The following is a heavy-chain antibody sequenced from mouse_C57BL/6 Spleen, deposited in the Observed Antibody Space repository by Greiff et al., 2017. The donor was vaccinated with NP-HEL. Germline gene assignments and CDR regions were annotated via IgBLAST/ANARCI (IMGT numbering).Heavy chain of an antibody. D-gene: IGHD2-4*01. V-gene: IGHV5-12*01. J-gene: IGHJ4*01. CDR3: ARQGDYDVGYAMDY. CDR2: ISNGGGST. CDR1: GFTFSDYY. Sequence: EVQVVESGGGLVQPGGSLKLSCAASGFTFSDYYMYWVRQTPEKRLEWVAYISNGGGSTYYPDTVKGRFTISRDNAKNTLYLQMSRLKSEDTAMYYCARQGDYDVGYAMDYWGQGTSVTVSS.